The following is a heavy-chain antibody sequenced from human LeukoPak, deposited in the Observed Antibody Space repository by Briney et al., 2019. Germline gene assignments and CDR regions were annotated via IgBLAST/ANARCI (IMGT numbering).Heavy chain of an antibody. D-gene: IGHD3-22*01. J-gene: IGHJ4*02. Sequence: LPGGSLRLSCAASGFTFSSYAMHWVRQAPGKGLEWVAVISYDGSNKYYADSVKGRFTISRDNSKNTLYLQMNSLRAEDTAVYYCAREGGYYDSSGYYFLYYFDYWGQGTLVTVSS. V-gene: IGHV3-30-3*01. CDR1: GFTFSSYA. CDR2: ISYDGSNK. CDR3: AREGGYYDSSGYYFLYYFDY.